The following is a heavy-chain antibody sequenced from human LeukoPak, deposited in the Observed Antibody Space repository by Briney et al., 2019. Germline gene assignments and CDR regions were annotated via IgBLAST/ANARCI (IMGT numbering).Heavy chain of an antibody. D-gene: IGHD2-15*01. CDR1: GGSISSYY. CDR3: ARGSVGGSRGDTTCDY. J-gene: IGHJ4*02. V-gene: IGHV4-59*01. Sequence: PSETLSLTCTVSGGSISSYYWSWIRQPPGKGLEWIGYIYYSGSTNYNPSLKSRVAISVDTSKKQFSLKLSSVTAADTAVYYCARGSVGGSRGDTTCDYWGQGTLVTVSS. CDR2: IYYSGST.